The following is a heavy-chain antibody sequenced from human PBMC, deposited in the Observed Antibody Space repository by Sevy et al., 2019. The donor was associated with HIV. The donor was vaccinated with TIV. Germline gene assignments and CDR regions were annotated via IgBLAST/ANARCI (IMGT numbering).Heavy chain of an antibody. D-gene: IGHD6-19*01. CDR2: ISGSGGST. CDR1: GFTFSSYA. V-gene: IGHV3-23*01. J-gene: IGHJ6*02. CDR3: AKGVSGWTLYYYYGMDV. Sequence: GGSLRLSCAASGFTFSSYAMSWVRQAPGKGLEWVSAISGSGGSTYYADSVKGPFTISRDNSKNTLYLQMNSLRAEDTAVYYCAKGVSGWTLYYYYGMDVWGQGTTVTVSS.